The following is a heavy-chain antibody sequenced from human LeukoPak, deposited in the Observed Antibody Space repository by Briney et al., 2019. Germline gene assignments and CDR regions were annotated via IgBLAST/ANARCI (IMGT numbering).Heavy chain of an antibody. V-gene: IGHV1-46*01. D-gene: IGHD1-26*01. J-gene: IGHJ5*02. CDR3: ARGVYVWWELHRNWFDP. CDR2: INPSGGST. Sequence: GESLKISCKASGYTFTNYYMHWVRQAPGQGLEWMGIINPSGGSTSFAQKFQGRVIMTRDTSASTVYMELSSLRSEDTAVYYCARGVYVWWELHRNWFDPWGQGTLVTVSS. CDR1: GYTFTNYY.